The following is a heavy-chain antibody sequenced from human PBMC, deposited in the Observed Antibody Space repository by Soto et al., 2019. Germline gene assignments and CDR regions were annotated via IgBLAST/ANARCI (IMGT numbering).Heavy chain of an antibody. J-gene: IGHJ6*03. CDR1: GGSISSSSYY. CDR3: ARPDYGDYYYMDV. CDR2: IYYSGST. V-gene: IGHV4-39*01. Sequence: SETLSLTCTVSGGSISSSSYYWGWIRQPPGKGLEWIGSIYYSGSTYYNPSLKSRVTISVDTSKNQFSLKLSSVTAADTAVYYCARPDYGDYYYMDVRGKGTSVIVSS. D-gene: IGHD4-17*01.